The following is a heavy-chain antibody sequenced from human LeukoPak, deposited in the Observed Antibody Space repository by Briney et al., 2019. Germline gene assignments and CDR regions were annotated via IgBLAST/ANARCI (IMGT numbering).Heavy chain of an antibody. CDR3: ARGNWKRRFDY. CDR1: GGSFSGCY. J-gene: IGHJ4*02. V-gene: IGHV4-34*01. Sequence: SETLSLTCAVYGGSFSGCYWSWIRQPPGKGLEWIGEINHSGSTNYNPSLKSRVTISVDTSKNQFSLKLSSVTAADTAVYYCARGNWKRRFDYWGQGTLVTVSS. D-gene: IGHD1-1*01. CDR2: INHSGST.